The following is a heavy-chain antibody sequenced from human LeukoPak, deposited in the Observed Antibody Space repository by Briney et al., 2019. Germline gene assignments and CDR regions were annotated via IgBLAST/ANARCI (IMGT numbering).Heavy chain of an antibody. CDR3: ARRPDDYYDSSGFNDY. D-gene: IGHD3-22*01. J-gene: IGHJ4*02. CDR2: IYYSGST. V-gene: IGHV4-39*07. Sequence: SETLSLTCTVSGGSISSSSYYWGWIRQPPGKGLEWIGSIYYSGSTYYNPSLKSRVTISVDTSKNQFSLKLSSVTAADTAVCYCARRPDDYYDSSGFNDYWGQGTLVTVSS. CDR1: GGSISSSSYY.